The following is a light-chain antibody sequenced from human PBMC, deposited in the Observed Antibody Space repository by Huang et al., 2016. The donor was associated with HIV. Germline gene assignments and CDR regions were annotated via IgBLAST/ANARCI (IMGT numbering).Light chain of an antibody. J-gene: IGKJ1*01. CDR3: QQYHSLPWT. Sequence: DIQMTQSPSSLSASVGDRVTITCRASQGIGNSLAWYQQKPEKAPRLLLYATSTLESGVPSRFSGSGSGTHYTLTISTLQPEDIASYYCQQYHSLPWTFGRGTKVEIK. CDR1: QGIGNS. V-gene: IGKV1-NL1*01. CDR2: ATS.